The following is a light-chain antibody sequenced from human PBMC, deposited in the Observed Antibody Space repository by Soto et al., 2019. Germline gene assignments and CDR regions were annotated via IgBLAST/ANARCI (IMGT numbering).Light chain of an antibody. V-gene: IGKV1-5*03. CDR1: QSIDSW. CDR2: NAS. Sequence: LSASVGCGVTTSRRASQSIDSWLAWYQHKPGKAPKLLIFNASTIKSGAPSRFSGSGSGTEFTLTISSLQPDDFATYYCQQDNSNPVEFGQGTKVEIK. CDR3: QQDNSNPVE. J-gene: IGKJ1*01.